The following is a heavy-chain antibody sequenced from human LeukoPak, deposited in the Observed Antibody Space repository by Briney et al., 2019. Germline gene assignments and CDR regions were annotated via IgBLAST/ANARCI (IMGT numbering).Heavy chain of an antibody. CDR2: ISYDGSNK. CDR3: ASHPYDFWPFDY. Sequence: GGSLRLSCAASGFTFSSYGMHWVRQAPGKGLEWVAVISYDGSNKYYADSVKGRFTISRDNSKNTLYLQMNSLRAEDTAVYYCASHPYDFWPFDYWGQGTLVTVSS. J-gene: IGHJ4*02. D-gene: IGHD3-3*01. V-gene: IGHV3-30*03. CDR1: GFTFSSYG.